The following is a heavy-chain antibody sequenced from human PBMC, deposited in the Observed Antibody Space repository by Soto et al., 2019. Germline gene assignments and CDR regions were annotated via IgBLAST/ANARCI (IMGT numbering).Heavy chain of an antibody. CDR2: ISSSSSYI. CDR1: GFTFSSYS. D-gene: IGHD3-22*01. Sequence: PGGSLRLSCAASGFTFSSYSMNWVRQAPGKGLEWVSSISSSSSYIYYADSVKGRFTISRDNAKNSLYLQMNSLRAEDTAVYYCARDGGGQYYDSSGYYSDWGHGTLATVSS. J-gene: IGHJ4*01. V-gene: IGHV3-21*01. CDR3: ARDGGGQYYDSSGYYSD.